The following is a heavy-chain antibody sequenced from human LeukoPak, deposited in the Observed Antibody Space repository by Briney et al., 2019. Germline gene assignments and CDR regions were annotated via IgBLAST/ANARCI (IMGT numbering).Heavy chain of an antibody. CDR1: GGSISSGDYY. V-gene: IGHV4-30-4*01. J-gene: IGHJ4*02. CDR2: TYYSGST. D-gene: IGHD3-10*01. Sequence: PSETLSLTCTVSGGSISSGDYYWSWIRQPPGKGLEWIGYTYYSGSTNYNPSLKSRVTISVDTSKNRFSLKLSSVTAADTAAYYCARSGGSGSYPIDYWGQGTLVTVSS. CDR3: ARSGGSGSYPIDY.